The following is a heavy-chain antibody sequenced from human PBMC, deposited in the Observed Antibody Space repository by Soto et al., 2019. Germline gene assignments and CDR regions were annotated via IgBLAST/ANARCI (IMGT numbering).Heavy chain of an antibody. CDR2: IYPGDSDT. CDR3: AGPGPVPDDSSGYYYYYGMDG. V-gene: IGHV5-51*01. Sequence: PGEPQMISSEGSGKRFTSYWIRWVRPLPGKGLEWMGIIYPGDSDTRYSPSFQGQVTISADKSISTAYLQWSSLKASDTAMYYCAGPGPVPDDSSGYYYYYGMDGWGQGTTVTFSS. J-gene: IGHJ6*02. CDR1: GKRFTSYW. D-gene: IGHD3-22*01.